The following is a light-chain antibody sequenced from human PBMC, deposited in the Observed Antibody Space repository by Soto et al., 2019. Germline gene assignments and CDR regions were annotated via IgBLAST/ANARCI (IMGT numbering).Light chain of an antibody. V-gene: IGLV2-14*01. CDR3: SSYTRSSTWV. CDR1: SSDVGGYNY. CDR2: EVS. Sequence: QSALTQPASVSGSPGQSITISCTGTSSDVGGYNYVSWYPQHPGKAPKLMIYEVSNRPSGVYNRFSGSKSGNTASLTISGLQAEDEADYCCSSYTRSSTWVFGGGTQLTVL. J-gene: IGLJ3*02.